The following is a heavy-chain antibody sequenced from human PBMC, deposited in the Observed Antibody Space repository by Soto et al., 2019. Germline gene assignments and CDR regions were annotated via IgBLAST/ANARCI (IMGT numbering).Heavy chain of an antibody. J-gene: IGHJ6*02. CDR3: ARVLRDDYLSVVYGMDV. CDR2: FFYSGGT. Sequence: PSETLSLTCTVSGGSVSSNTYSWSWIRQPPGKGLEWIGYFFYSGGTNYNPSLKSRVTISVDTSKNQFSLKLRSVTAAGTAVYYCARVLRDDYLSVVYGMDVWGQGTSVTVSS. V-gene: IGHV4-61*01. D-gene: IGHD5-12*01. CDR1: GGSVSSNTYS.